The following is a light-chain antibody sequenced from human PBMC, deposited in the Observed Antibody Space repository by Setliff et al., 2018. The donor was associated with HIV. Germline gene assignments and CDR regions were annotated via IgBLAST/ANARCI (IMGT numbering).Light chain of an antibody. Sequence: QSALTQPASVSGSPGQSITMSCTGTSSDVGGYNYVSWYQQHPGKAPKLIIYEVSNRPSGVSNRFSGSKSGNTASLTISGLQAEDGAGYYCSSYTSIYTYVFGTGTKV. J-gene: IGLJ1*01. CDR2: EVS. CDR3: SSYTSIYTYV. CDR1: SSDVGGYNY. V-gene: IGLV2-14*01.